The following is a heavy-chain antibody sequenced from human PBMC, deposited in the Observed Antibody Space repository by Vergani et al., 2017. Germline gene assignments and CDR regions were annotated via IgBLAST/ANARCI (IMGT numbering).Heavy chain of an antibody. D-gene: IGHD2-2*01. CDR2: VYRSGST. CDR3: ARTRVVVPAVARKYSYFDP. CDR1: DDSISDVDYF. J-gene: IGHJ5*02. Sequence: QVQLQESGPGLVKPSQTLSLTCTVSDDSISDVDYFWSWIRQPAGKGLEWIGRVYRSGSTNYNPSLKGRVTLLIDRSKKQFSLHLSAVTAADTAVYHCARTRVVVPAVARKYSYFDPWGQGILVTVSS. V-gene: IGHV4-61*02.